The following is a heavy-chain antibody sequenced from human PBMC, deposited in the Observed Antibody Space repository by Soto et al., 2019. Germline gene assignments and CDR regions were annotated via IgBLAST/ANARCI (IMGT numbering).Heavy chain of an antibody. V-gene: IGHV3-30*18. CDR2: ISYDGSNK. D-gene: IGHD6-13*01. CDR1: GFTFSSYG. CDR3: ANPLRAFLGAASPYDY. Sequence: GGSLRLSCAASGFTFSSYGMHWVRQAPGKGLEWVAVISYDGSNKYYADSVKGRFTISRDNSKNTLYLQMNSLRAEDTAVYYCANPLRAFLGAASPYDYWGQGTLVTISS. J-gene: IGHJ4*02.